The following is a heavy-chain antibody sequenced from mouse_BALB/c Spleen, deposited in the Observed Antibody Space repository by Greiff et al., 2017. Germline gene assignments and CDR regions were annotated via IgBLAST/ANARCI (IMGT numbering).Heavy chain of an antibody. J-gene: IGHJ3*01. CDR3: ARDGYDWFAY. CDR2: IYPYNGGT. D-gene: IGHD2-2*01. V-gene: IGHV1S29*02. CDR1: GYTFTDYN. Sequence: EVQLQQSGPELVKPGASVKISCKASGYTFTDYNMHWVKQSHGKSLEWIGYIYPYNGGTGYNQKFKSKATLTVDNSSSTAYMELRSLTSEDSAVYYCARDGYDWFAYWGQGTLVTVSA.